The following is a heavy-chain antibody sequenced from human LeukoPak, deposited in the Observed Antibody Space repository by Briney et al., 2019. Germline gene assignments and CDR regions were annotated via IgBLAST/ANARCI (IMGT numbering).Heavy chain of an antibody. CDR3: GRGGGDSSGYPDDY. CDR2: ISSSSSTI. CDR1: GFTFSSYS. Sequence: PGGSLRLSCAASGFTFSSYSMNWVRQAPGKGLEWVSYISSSSSTIYYADSVKGRFTISRDNAKNSLYLQMNRLRAEETAVYYCGRGGGDSSGYPDDYWGQGTLVTVSS. J-gene: IGHJ4*02. D-gene: IGHD3-22*01. V-gene: IGHV3-48*01.